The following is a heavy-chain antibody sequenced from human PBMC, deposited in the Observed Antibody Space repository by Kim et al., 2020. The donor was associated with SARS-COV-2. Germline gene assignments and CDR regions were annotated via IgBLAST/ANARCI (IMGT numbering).Heavy chain of an antibody. CDR2: ISSSSSYI. Sequence: GGSLRLSCAASGFTFSSYSMNWVRQAPGKGLEWVSSISSSSSYIYYADSVKGRFTISRDNAKNSLYLQMNSLRAEDTAVYYCARDQGVWFGEFTDNYYYYGMDVWGHGTTVTVSS. J-gene: IGHJ6*02. V-gene: IGHV3-21*04. CDR3: ARDQGVWFGEFTDNYYYYGMDV. CDR1: GFTFSSYS. D-gene: IGHD3-10*01.